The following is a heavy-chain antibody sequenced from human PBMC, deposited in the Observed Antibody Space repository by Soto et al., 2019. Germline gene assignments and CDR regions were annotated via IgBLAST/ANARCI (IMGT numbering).Heavy chain of an antibody. J-gene: IGHJ6*02. CDR3: ARVETQRDYYGMDV. CDR1: GGTFSSYA. CDR2: IIPIFRTA. V-gene: IGHV1-69*12. Sequence: QVQLVQSGAEVKKPGSSVKVSCKASGGTFSSYAISWVRQAPGQGLEWMGGIIPIFRTADYAQTFQGRVTITADESTSIAYMELSSLRSEDTAVYYCARVETQRDYYGMDVWGQGTTVTVSS. D-gene: IGHD2-15*01.